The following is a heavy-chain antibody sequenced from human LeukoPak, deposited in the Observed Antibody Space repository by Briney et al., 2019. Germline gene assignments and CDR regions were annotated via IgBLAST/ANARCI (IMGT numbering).Heavy chain of an antibody. V-gene: IGHV1-2*02. J-gene: IGHJ4*02. CDR1: GYTFTGYY. D-gene: IGHD3-22*01. Sequence: ASVKVSCKASGYTFTGYYMHWVRQAPGQGLEWMGWINPNSGITNFAQKFQDRVSMTRDTSISTLHMELSRLTSDDTAVYYCARDRLSYFDSSDYRDFDSWGQGTLVTVSS. CDR3: ARDRLSYFDSSDYRDFDS. CDR2: INPNSGIT.